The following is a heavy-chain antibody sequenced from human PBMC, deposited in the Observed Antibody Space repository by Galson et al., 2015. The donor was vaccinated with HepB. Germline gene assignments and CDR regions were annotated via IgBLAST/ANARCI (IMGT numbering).Heavy chain of an antibody. D-gene: IGHD6-13*01. V-gene: IGHV1-2*04. CDR1: GYTFTGYY. Sequence: SVKVSCKASGYTFTGYYMHWVRQAPGQGLEWMGWINPNSGGTNYAQKFQGWVTMTRDTSISTAYMELSRLRSDDTAVYYCARGPIIAAAGSYNWNEHSDYGMDVWGQGTTVTVSS. CDR2: INPNSGGT. CDR3: ARGPIIAAAGSYNWNEHSDYGMDV. J-gene: IGHJ6*02.